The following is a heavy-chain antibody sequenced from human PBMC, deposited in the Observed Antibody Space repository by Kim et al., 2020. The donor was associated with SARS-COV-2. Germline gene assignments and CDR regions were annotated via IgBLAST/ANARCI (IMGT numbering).Heavy chain of an antibody. CDR3: ARDGVAALHYYYYYGMDV. CDR2: INPNSGGT. CDR1: GYTFTGYY. D-gene: IGHD6-6*01. V-gene: IGHV1-2*02. Sequence: ASVKVSCKASGYTFTGYYMHWVRQAPGQGLEWMGWINPNSGGTNYAQKFQGRVTMTRDTSISTAYMELSRLRSDDTAVYYCARDGVAALHYYYYYGMDVWGQGTTVTVSS. J-gene: IGHJ6*02.